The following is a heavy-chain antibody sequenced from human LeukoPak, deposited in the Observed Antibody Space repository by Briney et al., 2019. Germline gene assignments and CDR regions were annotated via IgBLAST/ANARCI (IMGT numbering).Heavy chain of an antibody. D-gene: IGHD3-10*01. CDR3: ARGRHGSGSQYYYYYMDV. V-gene: IGHV4-59*12. J-gene: IGHJ6*03. CDR2: IYYSGST. Sequence: SETLSLTCTVSGGSISSYYWSWTRQPPGKGLEWIGYIYYSGSTNYKSSLKSRVTMPVDTSKNQFSLKLSSVTAADTAVYYCARGRHGSGSQYYYYYMDVWGKGTTVTISS. CDR1: GGSISSYY.